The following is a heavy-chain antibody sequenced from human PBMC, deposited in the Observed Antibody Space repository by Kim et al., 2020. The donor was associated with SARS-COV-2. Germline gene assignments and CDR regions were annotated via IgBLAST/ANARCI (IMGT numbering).Heavy chain of an antibody. V-gene: IGHV4-34*01. Sequence: LKSRVTISVDTSKNQFSLKLSSVTAADTAVYYCARGSSPFAYYYYGMDVWGQGTTVTVSS. CDR3: ARGSSPFAYYYYGMDV. J-gene: IGHJ6*02.